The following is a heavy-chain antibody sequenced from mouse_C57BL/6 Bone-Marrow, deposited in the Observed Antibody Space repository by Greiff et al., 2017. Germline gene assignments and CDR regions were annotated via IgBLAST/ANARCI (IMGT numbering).Heavy chain of an antibody. Sequence: EVQVVESGGGLVQPGESLKLSCESNEYEFPSHDMSWVRKTPEKRLELVAAINSDGGSTYYPDTMERRFIISRDNTKTPLYLQRSSLRSEDTALYYCARQDCYYNYYAMDYWGQGTSVTVSS. D-gene: IGHD2-3*01. J-gene: IGHJ4*01. CDR2: INSDGGST. CDR3: ARQDCYYNYYAMDY. CDR1: EYEFPSHD. V-gene: IGHV5-2*01.